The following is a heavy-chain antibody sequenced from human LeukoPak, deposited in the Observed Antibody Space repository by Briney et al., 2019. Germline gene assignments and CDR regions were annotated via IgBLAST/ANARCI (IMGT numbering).Heavy chain of an antibody. CDR2: IRHDGNAK. Sequence: GGSLRLSCVASGFAFSDSWMSWVRQAPGKGLEWVANIRHDGNAKYYVPSVRGRFTISRDNAKNSLYLQMNSLTDEDTALYYCATSHDSAGNDWGQGTLVTVSS. J-gene: IGHJ4*02. CDR3: ATSHDSAGND. D-gene: IGHD3-22*01. CDR1: GFAFSDSW. V-gene: IGHV3-7*01.